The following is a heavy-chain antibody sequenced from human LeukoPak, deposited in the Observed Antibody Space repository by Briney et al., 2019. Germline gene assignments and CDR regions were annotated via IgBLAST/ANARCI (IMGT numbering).Heavy chain of an antibody. V-gene: IGHV3-23*01. J-gene: IGHJ4*02. CDR2: ITGSGGST. CDR1: GFTFSNYA. Sequence: PGGSLRLSCAASGFTFSNYALSWVRQVPGKGLEWVSGITGSGGSTYYADSVKGRFTISRDNSKNTLYLQMNSLRAEDTAVYFCAKDDGGSVTTTDLEYWGQGTLVTVSS. D-gene: IGHD4-17*01. CDR3: AKDDGGSVTTTDLEY.